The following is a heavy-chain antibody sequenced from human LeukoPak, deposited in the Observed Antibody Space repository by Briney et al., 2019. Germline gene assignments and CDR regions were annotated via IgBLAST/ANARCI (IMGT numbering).Heavy chain of an antibody. V-gene: IGHV4-38-2*02. CDR3: ARAYSSSSIFDY. D-gene: IGHD6-6*01. CDR2: MYHSGNT. Sequence: SETLSLTCTVSGYSISSGYYWGWIRQPPGKGLEWIGTMYHSGNTYYNPSLKSRVTISVDTSKNQFSLKLTSVTAADTAVYYCARAYSSSSIFDYWGQGTLVTVSS. CDR1: GYSISSGYY. J-gene: IGHJ4*02.